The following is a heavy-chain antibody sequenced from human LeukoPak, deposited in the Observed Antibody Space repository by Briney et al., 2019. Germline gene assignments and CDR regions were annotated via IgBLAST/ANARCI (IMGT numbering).Heavy chain of an antibody. V-gene: IGHV4-31*03. J-gene: IGHJ4*02. Sequence: SETLSLTCTVSGGSLSSGGYYWSWIRQHPGTGLEWIGYIYYSGSTYYNPSLKSRVTISVDTSKNQFSLKLSSVTAADTAVYYCARAAAGPAYFDYWGQGTLVTVSS. CDR3: ARAAAGPAYFDY. D-gene: IGHD6-13*01. CDR2: IYYSGST. CDR1: GGSLSSGGYY.